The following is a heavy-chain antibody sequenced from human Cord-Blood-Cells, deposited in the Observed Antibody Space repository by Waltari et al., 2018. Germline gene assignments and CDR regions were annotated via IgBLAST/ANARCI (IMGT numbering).Heavy chain of an antibody. Sequence: QVQLVQSGAEVKKPGASVKVSCKASGYTFTGYYMHWVRQAPGQGLEWMGWINPNSGGTNYAKKFQGRVTMTRDTSIGTAYMELSRLRSDDTAVYYCARGAYDILTGYYAFDIWGQGTMVTVSS. CDR3: ARGAYDILTGYYAFDI. J-gene: IGHJ3*02. CDR1: GYTFTGYY. CDR2: INPNSGGT. V-gene: IGHV1-2*02. D-gene: IGHD3-9*01.